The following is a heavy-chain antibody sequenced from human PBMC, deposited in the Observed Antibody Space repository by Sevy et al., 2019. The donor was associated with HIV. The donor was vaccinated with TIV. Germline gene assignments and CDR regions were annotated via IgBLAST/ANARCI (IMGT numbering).Heavy chain of an antibody. V-gene: IGHV4-30-4*08. D-gene: IGHD2-15*01. CDR3: AVAVSVIPSATPPKFDS. J-gene: IGHJ4*02. CDR1: VGSISRTDSL. CDR2: IYHTGSD. Sequence: SETLSLTCTVSVGSISRTDSLWAWIRQPPGKGLEWIGYIYHTGSDYYNPSLKSRVTISVDKSKNQFSLRLNSVTAADTAVYYCAVAVSVIPSATPPKFDSWGQGALVTVSS.